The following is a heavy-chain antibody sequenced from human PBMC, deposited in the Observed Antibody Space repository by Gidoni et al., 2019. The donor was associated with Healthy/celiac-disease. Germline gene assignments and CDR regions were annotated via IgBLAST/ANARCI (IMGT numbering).Heavy chain of an antibody. J-gene: IGHJ4*02. D-gene: IGHD5-18*01. Sequence: EDQLLESGGGLLQPEGSLRLSCAASGFPFCSAAMSWVRQAPGKGLAWVSAISGSGGSTYYADSVKGRFTISRDNSKNTLYLQMNSQRAEDTAVYYCAKRQYVDTAMVYDYWGQGTLVTVSS. V-gene: IGHV3-23*01. CDR2: ISGSGGST. CDR3: AKRQYVDTAMVYDY. CDR1: GFPFCSAA.